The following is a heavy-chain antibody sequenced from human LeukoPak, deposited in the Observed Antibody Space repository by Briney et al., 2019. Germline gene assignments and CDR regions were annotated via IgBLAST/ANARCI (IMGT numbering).Heavy chain of an antibody. D-gene: IGHD1-26*01. CDR2: INPNSGGT. CDR3: ARVSIVGGGLDY. CDR1: GYTFTGYY. J-gene: IGHJ4*02. Sequence: GASVKVSCKASGYTFTGYYIHWVRQAPGQGLEWMGWINPNSGGTNSAQKFQGRVTMTRDTSISTAYMELSSLRSDDTAVYYCARVSIVGGGLDYWGQGTLVTVSS. V-gene: IGHV1-2*02.